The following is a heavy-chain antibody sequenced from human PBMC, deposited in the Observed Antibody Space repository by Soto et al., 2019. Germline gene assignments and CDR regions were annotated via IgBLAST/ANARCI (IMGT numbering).Heavy chain of an antibody. D-gene: IGHD6-13*01. J-gene: IGHJ5*02. V-gene: IGHV2-5*02. CDR1: GFPLSTSGVG. CDR3: AHRHGIWYTMRYSRRHNWFDP. Sequence: SGPTLVRPTQTLRLTCTFSGFPLSTSGVGVGWIRQPPGKALEWLALIYWDDDKRYSPSLKSRLTITKDTSKNQVVLTMTNMDPVDTATYYCAHRHGIWYTMRYSRRHNWFDPWGQGTLVTVSS. CDR2: IYWDDDK.